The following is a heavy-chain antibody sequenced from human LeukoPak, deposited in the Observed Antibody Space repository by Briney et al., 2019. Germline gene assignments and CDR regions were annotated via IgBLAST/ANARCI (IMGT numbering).Heavy chain of an antibody. Sequence: PSETLSLTCTVSGGSISSYYWSWIRQPPGKGLEWIGYIYYSGSTNYNPSLKSRVTISVDTSKNQFSLKLSSVTAADTAVYYCARVAAYSSSWRFDYWGQGTLVTVSS. CDR3: ARVAAYSSSWRFDY. V-gene: IGHV4-59*01. J-gene: IGHJ4*02. CDR2: IYYSGST. D-gene: IGHD6-13*01. CDR1: GGSISSYY.